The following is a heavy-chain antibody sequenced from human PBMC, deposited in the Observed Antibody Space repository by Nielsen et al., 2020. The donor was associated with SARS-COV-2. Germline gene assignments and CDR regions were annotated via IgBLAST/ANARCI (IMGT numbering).Heavy chain of an antibody. Sequence: GGSLRLSCAASGFTFSSYAMSWVRQAPGKGLEWVSVIYSGGSSTYYADSVKGRFTISRDNSKNTLYLQMNSLRAEDTAVYYCAKTMTVDAFDIWGQGTMVTVSS. CDR2: IYSGGSST. CDR1: GFTFSSYA. J-gene: IGHJ3*02. V-gene: IGHV3-23*03. D-gene: IGHD3-3*01. CDR3: AKTMTVDAFDI.